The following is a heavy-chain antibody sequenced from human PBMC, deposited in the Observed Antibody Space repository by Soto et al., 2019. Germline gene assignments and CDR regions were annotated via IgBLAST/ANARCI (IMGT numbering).Heavy chain of an antibody. CDR1: GFTFSSYT. J-gene: IGHJ4*02. V-gene: IGHV3-23*01. CDR3: AKGWGDY. D-gene: IGHD3-16*01. CDR2: ISSSGGST. Sequence: EVQLLDSGGGLVQPGGSLRLSCAASGFTFSSYTMSCVRQAPGKGLEWVSSISSSGGSTNYADSVKGRFTISRDNSKNTLYLQMNSLRAEDTAVYYCAKGWGDYWGQGTLVSVSS.